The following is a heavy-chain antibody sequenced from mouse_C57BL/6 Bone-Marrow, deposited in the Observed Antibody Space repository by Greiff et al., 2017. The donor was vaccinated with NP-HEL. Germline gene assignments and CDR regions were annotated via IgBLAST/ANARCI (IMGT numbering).Heavy chain of an antibody. Sequence: EVNVVESGGGLVQPGGSLKLSCAASGFTFSDYYMYWVRQTPEKRLEWVAYISNGGGSTYYPDTVKGRFTISRDNAKNTLYLQMSRLKSEDTAMYYCASHYYGSSLWYFDVWGTGTTVTVSS. J-gene: IGHJ1*03. CDR1: GFTFSDYY. V-gene: IGHV5-12*01. CDR2: ISNGGGST. CDR3: ASHYYGSSLWYFDV. D-gene: IGHD1-1*01.